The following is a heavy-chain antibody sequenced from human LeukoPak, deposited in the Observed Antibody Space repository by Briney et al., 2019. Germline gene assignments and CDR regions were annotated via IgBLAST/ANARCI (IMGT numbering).Heavy chain of an antibody. CDR2: IKTDGSST. J-gene: IGHJ4*02. D-gene: IGHD5-12*01. CDR1: GFTFSTYW. Sequence: GGSLRLSCAASGFTFSTYWMHWVRQAPGKGLVWVSHIKTDGSSTTYADSVKGRFTISRDNAKNTLYLQMNSLRAEDTAMYYCARDRGYTQDYWGQGTLVTVSS. CDR3: ARDRGYTQDY. V-gene: IGHV3-74*01.